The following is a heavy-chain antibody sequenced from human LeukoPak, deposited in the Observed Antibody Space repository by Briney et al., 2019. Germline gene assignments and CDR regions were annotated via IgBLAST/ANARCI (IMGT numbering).Heavy chain of an antibody. V-gene: IGHV1-46*01. CDR2: INPGGRST. Sequence: ASVKVSCKASGYTFTSYYVHWVRQAPGQGLEWMGIINPGGRSTTYAQKFQGRVTLTRDTSTSTVYIELSSLRSEDTAVYYCARDGGGVSAPGGYWGQGTLVTVSS. D-gene: IGHD3-16*01. J-gene: IGHJ4*02. CDR3: ARDGGGVSAPGGY. CDR1: GYTFTSYY.